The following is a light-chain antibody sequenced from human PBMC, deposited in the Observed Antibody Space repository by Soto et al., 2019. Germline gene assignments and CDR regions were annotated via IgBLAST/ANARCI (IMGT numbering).Light chain of an antibody. CDR3: QQYNSYWT. CDR2: DAS. CDR1: QSISSW. V-gene: IGKV1-5*01. J-gene: IGKJ1*01. Sequence: DILMTKSPSTLSASVGDRVTITCRASQSISSWLAWYQQKPGKAPKLLIYDASSLESGVPSRFSGSGSGTEFTLTISSLQPDDFATYYCQQYNSYWTFGQGTKV.